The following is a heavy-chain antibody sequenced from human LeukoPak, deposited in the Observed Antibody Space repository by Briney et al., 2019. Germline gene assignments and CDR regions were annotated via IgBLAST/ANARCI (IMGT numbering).Heavy chain of an antibody. CDR2: IYYSGST. Sequence: SETLSLTCTVSGGSISSYYWNWIRQPPGKGLEWIGYIYYSGSTNYNPSLQSRVTISVDTSKNQFSLKLSSVTAADTAVYYCARVIYRQAYGDYWGQGTLVTVSS. CDR1: GGSISSYY. V-gene: IGHV4-59*08. CDR3: ARVIYRQAYGDY. J-gene: IGHJ4*02. D-gene: IGHD2-2*02.